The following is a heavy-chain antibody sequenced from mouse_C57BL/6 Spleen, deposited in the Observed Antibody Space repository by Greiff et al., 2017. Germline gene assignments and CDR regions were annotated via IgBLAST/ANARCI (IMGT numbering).Heavy chain of an antibody. CDR3: AREGLGGFAY. V-gene: IGHV1-4*01. J-gene: IGHJ3*01. CDR1: GYTFTSYT. D-gene: IGHD2-4*01. Sequence: VQGVESGAELARPGASVKMSCKASGYTFTSYTMHWVKQRPGQGLEWIGYINPSSGYTKYNQKFKDKATLTADKSSSTAYMQLSSLTSEDSAVYYCAREGLGGFAYWGQGTLVTVSA. CDR2: INPSSGYT.